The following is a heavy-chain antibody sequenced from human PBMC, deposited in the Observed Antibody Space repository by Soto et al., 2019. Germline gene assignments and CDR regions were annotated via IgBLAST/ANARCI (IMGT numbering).Heavy chain of an antibody. J-gene: IGHJ5*02. Sequence: PXGSLRLSCAASGFTFSGSAMHWVRQASGKGLEWVGRIRSKANSYATAYAASVKGRFTISRDDSKNTAYLQMNSLKTEDTAVYYCTRHSEVKWLTIPTGFDPWGQGTLVTVSS. CDR1: GFTFSGSA. CDR3: TRHSEVKWLTIPTGFDP. CDR2: IRSKANSYAT. V-gene: IGHV3-73*01. D-gene: IGHD3-3*01.